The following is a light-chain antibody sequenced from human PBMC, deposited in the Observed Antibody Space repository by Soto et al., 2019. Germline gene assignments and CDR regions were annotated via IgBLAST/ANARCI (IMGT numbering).Light chain of an antibody. Sequence: QSALTQPASVSGSPGQSIAISCTGTSSDVGSYNLVSWYQQHPGKAPKLMIYEVTKRPSGVCSRCSGSKSGNTASLTISGLHDEDDADYYCSSAAGDGTYVFGTGTKVTVL. CDR2: EVT. CDR3: SSAAGDGTYV. V-gene: IGLV2-23*02. J-gene: IGLJ1*01. CDR1: SSDVGSYNL.